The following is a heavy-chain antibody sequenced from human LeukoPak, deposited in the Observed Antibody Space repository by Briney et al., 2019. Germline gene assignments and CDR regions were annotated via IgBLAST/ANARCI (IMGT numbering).Heavy chain of an antibody. CDR1: GDSVSSDITA. CDR3: ARGYMKSGFDY. CDR2: TYYNSRWFN. Sequence: SQTLSLTCAISGDSVSSDITAWYWIRQSPSRGLEWLGRTYYNSRWFNDYAVSVESRITINPNTTKNQCSLQLKSVTPEDTAVYYCARGYMKSGFDYWGQGPLVTVSS. V-gene: IGHV6-1*01. D-gene: IGHD1-1*01. J-gene: IGHJ4*02.